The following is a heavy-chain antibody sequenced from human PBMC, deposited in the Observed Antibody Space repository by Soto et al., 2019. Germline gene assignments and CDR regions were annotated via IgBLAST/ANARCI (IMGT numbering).Heavy chain of an antibody. CDR2: IYYSGST. V-gene: IGHV4-31*03. D-gene: IGHD6-19*01. CDR3: ARDAPGSGWYTDYYYGMDV. Sequence: QVQLQESGPGLVKPSQTLSLTCTVSGGSISSGGYYWSWIRQHPGKGLEWIGYIYYSGSTYYNPSLKSRVTISVDTSKNQFSLKLSSVTAADTAVYYCARDAPGSGWYTDYYYGMDVWGQGTTVTVSS. CDR1: GGSISSGGYY. J-gene: IGHJ6*02.